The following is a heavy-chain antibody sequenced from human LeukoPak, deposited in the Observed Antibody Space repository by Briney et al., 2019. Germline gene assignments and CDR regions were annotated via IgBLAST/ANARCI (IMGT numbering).Heavy chain of an antibody. J-gene: IGHJ6*02. Sequence: SETLSLTCTVSGGSISSYYWSWIRQPAGKGLEWIGRIYTSGSTNYNPSLKSRVTMSVDTSKNQFSLKLSSVTAADTAVYYCARDRSDFWSGYYYGMDAWGQGTTVTVSS. CDR1: GGSISSYY. V-gene: IGHV4-4*07. D-gene: IGHD3-3*01. CDR3: ARDRSDFWSGYYYGMDA. CDR2: IYTSGST.